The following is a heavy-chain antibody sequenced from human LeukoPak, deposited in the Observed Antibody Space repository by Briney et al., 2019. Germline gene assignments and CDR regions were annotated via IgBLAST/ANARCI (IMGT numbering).Heavy chain of an antibody. CDR1: GGSISTYY. J-gene: IGHJ4*02. V-gene: IGHV4-59*01. CDR2: IYYSGTT. Sequence: LSETLSLTCTVSGGSISTYYWCWIRQPPGEGLEWIGSIYYSGTTHSNPSLKSRATISVDTSKNHLSLKVNFVTAADTAVYYCARVPSSGYEYYFDYWGQGTLVTVSS. D-gene: IGHD5-12*01. CDR3: ARVPSSGYEYYFDY.